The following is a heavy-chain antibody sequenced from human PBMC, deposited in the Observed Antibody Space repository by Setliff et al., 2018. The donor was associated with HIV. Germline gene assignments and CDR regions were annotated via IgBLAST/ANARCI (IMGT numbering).Heavy chain of an antibody. J-gene: IGHJ4*02. V-gene: IGHV4-61*09. CDR1: GDSISRDFYY. D-gene: IGHD2-21*02. Sequence: SETLSLTCTVSGDSISRDFYYWNWIRQPAGKGLEWIGHIYTSGSTNYNPSLRSRVTISVDTSKNHFSLRLSSVTAADTAVYYCARGEFYCGTDCYWSSFDYWGQGILVTVSS. CDR3: ARGEFYCGTDCYWSSFDY. CDR2: IYTSGST.